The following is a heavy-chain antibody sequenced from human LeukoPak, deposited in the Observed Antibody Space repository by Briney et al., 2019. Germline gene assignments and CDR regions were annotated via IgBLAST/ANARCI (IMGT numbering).Heavy chain of an antibody. Sequence: GGSLRLSCAASGFTFSSYGMHWVRQAPGKGLEWVAVISYDGSNKYYTDSVKGRFTISRDNSKNTLYLQMNSLRAEDTAVYYCAKMRGPTVASAFDYWGQGTLVTVSS. J-gene: IGHJ4*02. D-gene: IGHD4-23*01. CDR2: ISYDGSNK. CDR3: AKMRGPTVASAFDY. V-gene: IGHV3-30*18. CDR1: GFTFSSYG.